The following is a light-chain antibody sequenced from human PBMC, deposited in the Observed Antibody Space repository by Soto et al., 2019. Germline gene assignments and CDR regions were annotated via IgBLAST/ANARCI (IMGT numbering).Light chain of an antibody. J-gene: IGKJ2*01. Sequence: AIRMTQSPSSFSASTGDRVTITCRASQGISSYLAWYQQKPGKAPKLLIYAASTLQSGVPSRFSGSGSGTEFSLTISCLQSEDFAPYYCQQYYSYPYTFGQGTKLEIK. CDR1: QGISSY. CDR3: QQYYSYPYT. V-gene: IGKV1-8*01. CDR2: AAS.